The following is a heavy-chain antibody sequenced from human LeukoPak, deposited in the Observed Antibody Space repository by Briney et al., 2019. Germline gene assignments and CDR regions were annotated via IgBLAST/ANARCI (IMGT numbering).Heavy chain of an antibody. Sequence: SETLSLTCAVSGGSISSSNWWSWVRQPPGEGLEWIGEINHSGATNYNPSLKSRVTISLDRSRSQFFLKLSSVTAADTAMYYCARQMTAVSTGFDYWGQGALVTVSS. CDR1: GGSISSSNW. D-gene: IGHD4-17*01. CDR3: ARQMTAVSTGFDY. V-gene: IGHV4-4*02. CDR2: INHSGAT. J-gene: IGHJ4*02.